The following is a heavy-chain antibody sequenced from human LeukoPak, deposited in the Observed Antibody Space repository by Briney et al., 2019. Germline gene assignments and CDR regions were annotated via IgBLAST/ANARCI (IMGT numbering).Heavy chain of an antibody. J-gene: IGHJ4*02. CDR1: GFTFSNYN. CDR3: ATPPRYYYDSSGYPRY. Sequence: KPGGSLRLSCAASGFTFSNYNMNWVRQAPGKGLEWVSFIASDGTIYYADSVRGRFTLSRDSAKNSLFLQMNILRVEDTAVYYCATPPRYYYDSSGYPRYWGQGTLVTVSS. CDR2: IASDGTI. D-gene: IGHD3-22*01. V-gene: IGHV3-69-1*01.